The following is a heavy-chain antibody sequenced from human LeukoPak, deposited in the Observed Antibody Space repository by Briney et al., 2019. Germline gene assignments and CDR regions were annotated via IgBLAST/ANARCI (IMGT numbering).Heavy chain of an antibody. J-gene: IGHJ2*01. D-gene: IGHD1-26*01. CDR1: GGSISSYY. CDR2: ISYSGAT. Sequence: PSETLSLTCTVSGGSISSYYWSWIRQPPGKGLEWIGYISYSGATNYNPSLKSRVTISVDTSKNQFSLKLSSVTAADTAVYYCARMVGPRYFDLWGRGTLVTVSS. V-gene: IGHV4-59*08. CDR3: ARMVGPRYFDL.